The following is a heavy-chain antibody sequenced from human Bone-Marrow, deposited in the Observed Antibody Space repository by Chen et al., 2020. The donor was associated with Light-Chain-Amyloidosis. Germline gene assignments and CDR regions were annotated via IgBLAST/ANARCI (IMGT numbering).Heavy chain of an antibody. Sequence: EVQLVESGGGLLQRGGSLRLSCAASGFAFSSYAMSWVRQAPGKGLEWVSTISGSGGSRYYGDSVTGRLSISRDESENALFRQMNGLRAEDTAVYYCAKDISYDDILPGYPADAFDIWGQGTMVTVSS. D-gene: IGHD3-9*01. CDR2: ISGSGGSR. CDR3: AKDISYDDILPGYPADAFDI. V-gene: IGHV3-23*04. J-gene: IGHJ3*02. CDR1: GFAFSSYA.